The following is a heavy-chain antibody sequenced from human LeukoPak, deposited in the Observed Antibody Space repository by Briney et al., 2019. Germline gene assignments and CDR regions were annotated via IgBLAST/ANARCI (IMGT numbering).Heavy chain of an antibody. CDR1: GFTFSRST. J-gene: IGHJ6*03. Sequence: GGSLRLSCVVSGFTFSRSTMTWVRQAPGKGLEWVSSMTSASSYMDYADSVRGRFTISRDNAKNSLYLQMNSLRAEDTAVYYCAKMGIGGVGTYYYYMDVWGKGTTVTVPS. D-gene: IGHD6-13*01. CDR2: MTSASSYM. CDR3: AKMGIGGVGTYYYYMDV. V-gene: IGHV3-21*01.